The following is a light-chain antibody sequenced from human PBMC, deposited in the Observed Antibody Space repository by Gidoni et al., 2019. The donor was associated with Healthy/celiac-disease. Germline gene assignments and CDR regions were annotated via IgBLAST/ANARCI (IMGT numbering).Light chain of an antibody. CDR2: AAS. V-gene: IGKV1-NL1*01. CDR1: QGISNS. J-gene: IGKJ1*01. CDR3: QQYYSTPET. Sequence: DIQMTQSPSSLSASVGDRVTITCRARQGISNSLDWYQQKPGKAPKLLLYAASSLESGVPSRFSGSGSGTDFTLTISSLQPEDFATYYCQQYYSTPETFGQXTKVEIK.